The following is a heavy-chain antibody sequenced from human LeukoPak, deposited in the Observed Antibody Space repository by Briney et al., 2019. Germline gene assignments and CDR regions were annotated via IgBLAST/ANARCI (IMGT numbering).Heavy chain of an antibody. CDR2: IRYDGSNK. Sequence: GGSLRLSCAASGFTFSSYGMHWVRQAPGKGLEWVTFIRYDGSNKYYADSVKGRFTISRDNSKNTLYLQMNSLRAEDTAVYYCARVGYSSGWYLLYWGQGTLVTVSS. J-gene: IGHJ4*02. CDR3: ARVGYSSGWYLLY. CDR1: GFTFSSYG. D-gene: IGHD6-19*01. V-gene: IGHV3-30*02.